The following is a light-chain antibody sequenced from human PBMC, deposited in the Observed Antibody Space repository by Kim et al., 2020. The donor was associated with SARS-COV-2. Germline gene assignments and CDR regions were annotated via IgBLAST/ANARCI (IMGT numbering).Light chain of an antibody. J-gene: IGKJ5*01. Sequence: DVIMTQSPLSLPVTLGQPASISCRSSQSLVFSDGKTYLNWFHQRPGQSPRRLIYKVSNQDSGVPDRFSGSGSGTDFTLKISRVEAEYVGVYYCMQGIHPITFGQGTRLEIK. CDR2: KVS. CDR3: MQGIHPIT. CDR1: QSLVFSDGKTY. V-gene: IGKV2-30*01.